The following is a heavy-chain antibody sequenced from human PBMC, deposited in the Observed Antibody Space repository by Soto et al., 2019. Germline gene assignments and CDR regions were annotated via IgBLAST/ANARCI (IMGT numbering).Heavy chain of an antibody. Sequence: QVQLVQSGPEVRKPGASVKVSCRTSGYRFSGYGIHWARLGRGQGLEWMGWISGNHGATQYAQRFQGRITMTTDASTGTGGMELRTLGVDASAIEFCARCPLASSPAGFDPWGPGTLVTVSS. J-gene: IGHJ5*02. CDR1: GYRFSGYG. CDR3: ARCPLASSPAGFDP. CDR2: ISGNHGAT. V-gene: IGHV1-18*04. D-gene: IGHD6-6*01.